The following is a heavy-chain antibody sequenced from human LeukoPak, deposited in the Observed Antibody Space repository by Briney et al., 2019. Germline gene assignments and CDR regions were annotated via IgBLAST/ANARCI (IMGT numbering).Heavy chain of an antibody. D-gene: IGHD4-17*01. J-gene: IGHJ4*02. CDR1: GYTFNRYS. V-gene: IGHV1-69*05. CDR3: ARGSAVTTTVY. CDR2: IIPIFGTA. Sequence: SVKLSCKASGYTFNRYSISWVRQAPGQGLEWMGGIIPIFGTANYAQKFQGRVTITTDESTSTAYMELSRLRSEDTAVYYCARGSAVTTTVYWGQGTLVTVSS.